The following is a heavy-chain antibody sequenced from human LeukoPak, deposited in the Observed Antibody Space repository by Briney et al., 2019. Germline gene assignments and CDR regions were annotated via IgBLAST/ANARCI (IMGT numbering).Heavy chain of an antibody. J-gene: IGHJ4*02. V-gene: IGHV4-38-2*02. CDR3: ARDVGIAAAYDY. CDR1: GYSISSGYY. CDR2: IYHSGST. D-gene: IGHD6-13*01. Sequence: KSSETLSLTCAVSGYSISSGYYWGWIRQPPGKGLEWIGSIYHSGSTYYNPSLKSRVTISVDTSKNQFSLKLSSVTAADTAVYYCARDVGIAAAYDYWGQGTPVTVSS.